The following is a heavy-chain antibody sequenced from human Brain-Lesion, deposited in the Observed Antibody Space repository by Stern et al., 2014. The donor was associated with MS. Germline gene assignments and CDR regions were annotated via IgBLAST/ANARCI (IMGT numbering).Heavy chain of an antibody. J-gene: IGHJ4*02. Sequence: EVQLLQSGGGLVQHGRSLRLSCAASGFTFDDFAMHWVRQAPGKGLEWVSGINWNSGSLAYADSVKGRFSISRDSAKNSLFLQMNSLRPEDTALYYCTKDSGYFSGLFDSWGQGTLVTVSS. D-gene: IGHD3-22*01. CDR3: TKDSGYFSGLFDS. CDR2: INWNSGSL. CDR1: GFTFDDFA. V-gene: IGHV3-9*01.